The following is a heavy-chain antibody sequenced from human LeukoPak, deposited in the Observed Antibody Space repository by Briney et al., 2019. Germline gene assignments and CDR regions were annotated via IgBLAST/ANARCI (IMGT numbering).Heavy chain of an antibody. D-gene: IGHD2-15*01. Sequence: PSETLSLTCSVSGDSLSSGRSYWAWIRQPPGKGLEWLGTIYYNGRTYYNPSLKSRVSISIDTSKSLFSMNLTSVTAADTAFYFCARHKGGGAHSFDHWSQGALVTVSS. CDR3: ARHKGGGAHSFDH. CDR2: IYYNGRT. V-gene: IGHV4-39*01. CDR1: GDSLSSGRSY. J-gene: IGHJ4*02.